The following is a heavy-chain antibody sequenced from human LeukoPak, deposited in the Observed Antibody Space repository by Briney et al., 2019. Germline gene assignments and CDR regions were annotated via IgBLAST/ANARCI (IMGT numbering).Heavy chain of an antibody. CDR3: ARRIVVVPAATTKWLADWYFDL. D-gene: IGHD2-2*01. CDR2: IYCSGST. CDR1: GGSISSGGYY. J-gene: IGHJ2*01. V-gene: IGHV4-31*03. Sequence: SETLSLTCTVSGGSISSGGYYWSWIRQHPGKGLEWIGSIYCSGSTYYNPSLKSRVTISVDTSKNQFSLKLSSVTAADTAVYYCARRIVVVPAATTKWLADWYFDLWGRGTLVTVSS.